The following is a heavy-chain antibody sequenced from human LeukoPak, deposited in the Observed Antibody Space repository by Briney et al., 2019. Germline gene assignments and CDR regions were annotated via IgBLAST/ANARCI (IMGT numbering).Heavy chain of an antibody. Sequence: PSETLSLTCTVSGGSITGYYWSWVRQPAGKGLEWIGRIYTSGSTNYNPSLKSRVTMSVDTSENQFSLKLNSVTAADTAVYYCARGTVYYFGSGSYFFDYWGQGTLVTVSS. CDR1: GGSITGYY. V-gene: IGHV4-4*07. CDR2: IYTSGST. D-gene: IGHD3-10*01. J-gene: IGHJ4*02. CDR3: ARGTVYYFGSGSYFFDY.